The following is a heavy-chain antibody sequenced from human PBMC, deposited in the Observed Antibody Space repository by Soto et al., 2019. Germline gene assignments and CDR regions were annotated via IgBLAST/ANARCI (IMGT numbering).Heavy chain of an antibody. D-gene: IGHD6-19*01. V-gene: IGHV3-23*01. CDR1: GFTFSSYA. Sequence: GGSLRLSCAASGFTFSSYAMSWVRQAPGKGLEWVSAISGSGGSTYYADSVKGRFTISRDNSKNTLYLQMNSLRAEDTAVYYSAKDRVTSGGWYGNYWGQGTLVTVSS. CDR2: ISGSGGST. CDR3: AKDRVTSGGWYGNY. J-gene: IGHJ4*02.